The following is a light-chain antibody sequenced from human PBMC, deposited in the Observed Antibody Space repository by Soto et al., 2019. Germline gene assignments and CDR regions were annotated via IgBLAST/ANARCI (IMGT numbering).Light chain of an antibody. CDR1: QDISDD. CDR3: LQNHNYPRT. V-gene: IGKV1-6*01. CDR2: GAS. J-gene: IGKJ1*01. Sequence: AIQMTQSPSSQSASVGDRVTITCRASQDISDDVGWYQQTPGKAPKLLISGASRLQSGVPSRFSGSGSGAAFTLTITSLRPEDSATYYCLQNHNYPRTFGQGTKVEI.